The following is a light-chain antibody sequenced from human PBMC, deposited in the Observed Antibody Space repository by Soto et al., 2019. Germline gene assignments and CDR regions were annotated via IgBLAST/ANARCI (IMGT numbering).Light chain of an antibody. Sequence: EIQMTQSPSSLSASVGDRVTITCRASQSISSYLNWYQQKPGKAPKLLIYAASSLQSGVPSRFSGSGSGTDFTLTISSLQPEDFATYYCQQSYSTPPTFGHGTKADI. V-gene: IGKV1-39*01. CDR2: AAS. J-gene: IGKJ1*01. CDR1: QSISSY. CDR3: QQSYSTPPT.